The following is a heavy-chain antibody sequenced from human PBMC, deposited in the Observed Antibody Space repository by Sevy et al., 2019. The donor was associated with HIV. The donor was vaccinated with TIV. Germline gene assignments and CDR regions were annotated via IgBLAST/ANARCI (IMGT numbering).Heavy chain of an antibody. D-gene: IGHD3-10*01. J-gene: IGHJ6*02. CDR1: GYTFSSYG. V-gene: IGHV1-18*01. CDR2: ISDYNGYT. Sequence: ASVKVSCKASGYTFSSYGISWVRQAPGQGLEWMGWISDYNGYTNYAHKFQGRVTMSTETSTRTAYMELRSMRSDDTAVYFCAREGDFYRSGTYRHPNYFGMDVWGQGTAVTVSS. CDR3: AREGDFYRSGTYRHPNYFGMDV.